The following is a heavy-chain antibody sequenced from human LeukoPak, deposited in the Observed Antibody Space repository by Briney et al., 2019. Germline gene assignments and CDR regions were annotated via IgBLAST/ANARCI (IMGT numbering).Heavy chain of an antibody. CDR3: ARDQDFIVVVLAAIWDY. D-gene: IGHD2-2*02. Sequence: ASVKVSCKASGYTFTSYGISWVRQAPGQGLEWMGWISAYNGNTNYAQKLQGRVTMTTDTSTSTAYMELRSLRSDDTAVYYCARDQDFIVVVLAAIWDYWGQGTLVTVSS. V-gene: IGHV1-18*01. J-gene: IGHJ4*02. CDR1: GYTFTSYG. CDR2: ISAYNGNT.